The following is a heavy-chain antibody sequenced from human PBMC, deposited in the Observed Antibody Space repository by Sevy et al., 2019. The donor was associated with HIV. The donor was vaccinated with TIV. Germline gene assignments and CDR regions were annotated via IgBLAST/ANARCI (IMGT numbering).Heavy chain of an antibody. CDR2: INAGNGNT. J-gene: IGHJ6*03. CDR1: GYTFTSYA. D-gene: IGHD1-20*01. CDR3: ARGDNWNDGYYYYYYMDV. V-gene: IGHV1-3*01. Sequence: ASVKVSCKASGYTFTSYAMHWVRQAPGQRLEWMGWINAGNGNTKYSQKFQGRVTITRDTSASTAYMELSSLRSEDTDVYYCARGDNWNDGYYYYYYMDVWGKGTTVTVSS.